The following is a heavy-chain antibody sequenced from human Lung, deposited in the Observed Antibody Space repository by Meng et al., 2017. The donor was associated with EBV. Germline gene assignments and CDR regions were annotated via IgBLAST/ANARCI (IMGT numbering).Heavy chain of an antibody. V-gene: IGHV4-30-4*08. CDR1: GGSIRFGDYY. J-gene: IGHJ5*02. CDR2: IYDSGST. Sequence: QVHLQRPGPGLVKPSQTLSLTCTVSGGSIRFGDYYWSWIRQPPGKGLEWIGYIYDSGSTSYNPSLMSRVTISVDTSRNQFSLKLTSVTAADTAVYYCAREYSSSSGLPGPWGQGTLVTVSS. D-gene: IGHD6-6*01. CDR3: AREYSSSSGLPGP.